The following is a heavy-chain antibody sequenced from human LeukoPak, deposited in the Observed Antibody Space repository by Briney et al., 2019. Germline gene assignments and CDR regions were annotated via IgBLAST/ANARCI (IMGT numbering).Heavy chain of an antibody. CDR1: GYTFTSYG. D-gene: IGHD3-3*01. CDR2: ISAYNGNT. Sequence: GASVKVSCKASGYTFTSYGISWVRQAPGQGLGWMGWISAYNGNTNYAQKLQGRVTMTTDTSTSTAYMELRSLRSDDTAVYYCARDRPLLKYYDFWSGTAFFDYWGQGTLVTVSS. J-gene: IGHJ4*02. CDR3: ARDRPLLKYYDFWSGTAFFDY. V-gene: IGHV1-18*01.